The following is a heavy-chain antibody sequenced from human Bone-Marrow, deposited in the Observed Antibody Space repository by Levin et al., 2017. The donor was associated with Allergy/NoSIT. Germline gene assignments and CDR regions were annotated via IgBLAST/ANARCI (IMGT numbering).Heavy chain of an antibody. Sequence: ASVKVSCEASGYSFATYAISWVRQAPGQGLEWMGWISGFNDNTNSAQKFQGRLTMTTDTSTSTANRELRSLTSDETAVYYCARVRGYYRMDVWGQGTTVTVSS. CDR1: GYSFATYA. V-gene: IGHV1-18*01. CDR3: ARVRGYYRMDV. J-gene: IGHJ6*02. CDR2: ISGFNDNT.